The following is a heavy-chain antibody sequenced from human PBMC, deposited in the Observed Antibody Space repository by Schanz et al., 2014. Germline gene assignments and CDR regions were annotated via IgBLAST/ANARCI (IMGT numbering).Heavy chain of an antibody. Sequence: EVQLVESGGGLVQPGGSLRLSCSVSGFTLSNYAMHWVRQAPGKGLEYVSAISSNGGSTHYADSVKGRFTISRDNSKNTLYLQMSSLRAEDTAVYYCVRSTKWIQKWMFDYWGQGTLVTVSS. CDR2: ISSNGGST. J-gene: IGHJ4*02. CDR1: GFTLSNYA. CDR3: VRSTKWIQKWMFDY. D-gene: IGHD5-18*01. V-gene: IGHV3-64D*06.